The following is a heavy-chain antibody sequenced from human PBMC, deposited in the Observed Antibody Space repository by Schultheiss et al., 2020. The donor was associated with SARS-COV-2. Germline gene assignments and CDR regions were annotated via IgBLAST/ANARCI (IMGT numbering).Heavy chain of an antibody. CDR2: IKSKTDGGTT. Sequence: GGSLRLSCAASGFTFSNAWMNWVRQAPGKGLEWVGRIKSKTDGGTTDYAAPVKGRFTISRDDSKNTLYLQMNSLKTEDTAVYYCTTVETLYCTNGVCYPADYWSQGTLVTVSS. V-gene: IGHV3-15*07. J-gene: IGHJ4*02. D-gene: IGHD2-8*01. CDR1: GFTFSNAW. CDR3: TTVETLYCTNGVCYPADY.